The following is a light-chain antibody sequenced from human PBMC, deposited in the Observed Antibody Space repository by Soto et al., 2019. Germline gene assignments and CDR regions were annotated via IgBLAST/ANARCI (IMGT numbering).Light chain of an antibody. J-gene: IGLJ1*01. CDR2: NVS. CDR3: ISYTVSRSYV. V-gene: IGLV2-14*01. Sequence: QSALTQPASVSGSPGQSITISCSGTSSDIGTYDHVAWFQQFPGKTPKLVIYNVSDRPSGVSYRFSGSKSGNTASLTISELQADDEADYYCISYTVSRSYVFGTGTKAPS. CDR1: SSDIGTYDH.